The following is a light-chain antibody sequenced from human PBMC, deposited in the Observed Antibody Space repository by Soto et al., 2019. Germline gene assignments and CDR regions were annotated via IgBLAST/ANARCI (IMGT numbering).Light chain of an antibody. CDR2: GAS. CDR1: QSVSSN. V-gene: IGKV3-15*01. J-gene: IGKJ4*01. Sequence: EIVMTQSPATLSVSPGGRATLSCRASQSVSSNLAWYQQKPGQAPRLLIYGASTRATGIPARFSGSGSGTEFTLTISSLQSEDFAIYYCQQYNNWPPLTFGGGTKVDNK. CDR3: QQYNNWPPLT.